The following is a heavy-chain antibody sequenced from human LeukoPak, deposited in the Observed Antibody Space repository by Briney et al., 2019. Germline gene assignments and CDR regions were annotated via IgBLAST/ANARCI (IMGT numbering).Heavy chain of an antibody. CDR2: ISYDGSNK. D-gene: IGHD3-22*01. CDR1: GFTFSSYA. J-gene: IGHJ4*02. CDR3: ARGPTPYYYDSSGYYGSYFDY. V-gene: IGHV3-30*04. Sequence: GGSLRLSCAASGFTFSSYAMHWVRQAPGKGLEWVAVISYDGSNKYYADSVKGRFTISRDNPKNTLYLQMNSLRAEDTAVYYCARGPTPYYYDSSGYYGSYFDYWGQGTLVTVSS.